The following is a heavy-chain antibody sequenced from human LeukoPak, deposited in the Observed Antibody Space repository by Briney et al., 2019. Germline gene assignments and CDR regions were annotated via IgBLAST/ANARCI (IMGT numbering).Heavy chain of an antibody. CDR1: GGSISSYY. V-gene: IGHV4-59*01. CDR2: IYYSGST. Sequence: PSETLSLTCTVSGGSISSYYWSWIRQPAGKGLEWIGYIYYSGSTNYNPSLKSRVTISVDTSKNQFSLKLSSVTAADTAVYYCARGADFWSGYYHLDYWGQGTLVTVSS. CDR3: ARGADFWSGYYHLDY. J-gene: IGHJ4*02. D-gene: IGHD3-3*01.